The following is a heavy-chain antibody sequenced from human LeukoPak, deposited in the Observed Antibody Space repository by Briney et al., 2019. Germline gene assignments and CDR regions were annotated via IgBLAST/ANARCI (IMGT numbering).Heavy chain of an antibody. CDR2: MYYSGNT. V-gene: IGHV4-59*01. CDR1: GGSISSYY. J-gene: IGHJ4*02. CDR3: ATAVSGTSDFDY. Sequence: AETLSLTCTVSGGSISSYYWSWIRQPPGKGLEWIGYMYYSGNTNYNPSLKSRVTISVDTSKNQFSLKLSSVTAADTAVYYCATAVSGTSDFDYWGQGTLVTVSS. D-gene: IGHD6-19*01.